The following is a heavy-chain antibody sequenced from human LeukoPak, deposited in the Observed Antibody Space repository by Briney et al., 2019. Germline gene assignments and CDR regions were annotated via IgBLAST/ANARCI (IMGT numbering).Heavy chain of an antibody. D-gene: IGHD1-26*01. V-gene: IGHV4-34*01. CDR2: INHSGST. CDR3: ARGGGPVGATPWSDNWFDP. Sequence: SETLSLTCAVYGGSFSGYYWSWIRQPPGKGLEWIGEINHSGSTNYNPSLKSRVTISVDTSKNQFSLKLSSVTAADTAVYYCARGGGPVGATPWSDNWFDPWGQGTLVTVSS. CDR1: GGSFSGYY. J-gene: IGHJ5*02.